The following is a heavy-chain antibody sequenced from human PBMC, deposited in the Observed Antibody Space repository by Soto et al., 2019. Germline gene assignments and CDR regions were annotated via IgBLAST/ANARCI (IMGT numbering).Heavy chain of an antibody. Sequence: QVQLVESGGGLVKPGGSLTLSCTASGFTLVDYMSWIRQAPGKGLESVSYISDSGTYTTYADSVRGRFTISRDNAKNSLYLQMNNLRAEDTAVYYCARDYSNKGFDYWGQGTLVTVSS. CDR3: ARDYSNKGFDY. CDR1: GFTLVDY. D-gene: IGHD5-18*01. CDR2: ISDSGTYT. V-gene: IGHV3-11*05. J-gene: IGHJ4*02.